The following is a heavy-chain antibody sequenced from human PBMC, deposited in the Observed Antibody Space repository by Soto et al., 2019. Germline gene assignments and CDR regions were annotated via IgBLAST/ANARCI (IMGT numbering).Heavy chain of an antibody. D-gene: IGHD7-27*01. CDR1: GYTFTSYD. Sequence: QVQLVQSGAEVKKPGASVKVSCKASGYTFTSYDINWVRQATGQGLECMGWMNPNSGNTGYAQKFQGRVTMTRNTSISTAYMELSSLRSEDTAVYYCARGTGSPVRYYYYYMDVWGKGTTVTVSS. CDR3: ARGTGSPVRYYYYYMDV. V-gene: IGHV1-8*01. CDR2: MNPNSGNT. J-gene: IGHJ6*03.